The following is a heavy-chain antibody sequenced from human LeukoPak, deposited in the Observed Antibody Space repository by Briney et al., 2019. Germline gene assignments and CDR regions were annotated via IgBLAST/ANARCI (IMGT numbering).Heavy chain of an antibody. J-gene: IGHJ3*02. D-gene: IGHD2-15*01. CDR3: AKEIDTLGTNAFDI. Sequence: PGVSLRLSCAASGFTFDDYAMHWVRQAPGKGLEWVSLISGDGGSTYYADSVRGRFTISRDNSKNSLYLQMDSLRTEDTAVYYCAKEIDTLGTNAFDIWGQGTMVTVSS. CDR1: GFTFDDYA. CDR2: ISGDGGST. V-gene: IGHV3-43*02.